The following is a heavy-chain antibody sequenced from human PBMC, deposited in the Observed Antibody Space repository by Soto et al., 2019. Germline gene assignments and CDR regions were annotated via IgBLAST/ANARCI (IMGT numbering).Heavy chain of an antibody. CDR3: ARDFSSAGGYYDFWSGYYGPVDY. V-gene: IGHV1-46*01. CDR1: GGTFSSYA. CDR2: INPSGGST. D-gene: IGHD3-3*01. Sequence: ASVKVSCKASGGTFSSYAISWVRQAPGQGLEWMGIINPSGGSTSYAQKFQGRVTMTRDTSTSTVYMELSSLRSEDTAVYYCARDFSSAGGYYDFWSGYYGPVDYWGQGTLVTVSS. J-gene: IGHJ4*02.